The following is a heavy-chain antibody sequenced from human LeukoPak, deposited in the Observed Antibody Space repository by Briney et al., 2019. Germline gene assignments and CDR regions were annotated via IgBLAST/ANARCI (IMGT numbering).Heavy chain of an antibody. J-gene: IGHJ4*02. V-gene: IGHV4-30-4*01. CDR3: ACSSWYLQNYFDY. CDR2: IYYSGST. D-gene: IGHD6-13*01. Sequence: SETLSLTCTVSGGSISSGDYYWSWIRQPPGKGLEWIGYIYYSGSTYYNPSLKSRVTISVDTSKNQFSLKLSSVTAADTAVYYCACSSWYLQNYFDYWGQGTLVTVSS. CDR1: GGSISSGDYY.